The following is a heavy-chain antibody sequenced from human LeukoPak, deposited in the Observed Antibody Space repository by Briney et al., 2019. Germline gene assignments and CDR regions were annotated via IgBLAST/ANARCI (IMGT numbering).Heavy chain of an antibody. J-gene: IGHJ6*03. Sequence: GGSLRLSCAASGFTFSSYSMNWVRQAPGKGLEWVSSISSSSSYIYYADSVKGRFTISRDNAKNSLYLQMNSLRAEDTAVYYCTRAFAPAAYYYYYYMDVWGKGTTVTVSS. D-gene: IGHD2-2*01. CDR1: GFTFSSYS. V-gene: IGHV3-21*01. CDR3: TRAFAPAAYYYYYYMDV. CDR2: ISSSSSYI.